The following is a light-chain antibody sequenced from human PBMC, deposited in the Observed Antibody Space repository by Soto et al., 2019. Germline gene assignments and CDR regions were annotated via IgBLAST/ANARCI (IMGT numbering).Light chain of an antibody. J-gene: IGKJ1*01. CDR1: QSISSY. Sequence: DIQMTQSPSSLSASVGDRVTLTSRASQSISSYLNWYQQTPGKAPKLLIYAASSLQSGVPSRFSGSGSGTDFTLTISSLHPEDSATYYCQQSYSTPPTFGQGTKVDI. CDR2: AAS. CDR3: QQSYSTPPT. V-gene: IGKV1-39*01.